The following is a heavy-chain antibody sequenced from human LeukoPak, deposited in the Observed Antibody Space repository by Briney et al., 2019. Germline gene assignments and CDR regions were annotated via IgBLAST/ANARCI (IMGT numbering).Heavy chain of an antibody. CDR2: IYYSGST. D-gene: IGHD6-19*01. J-gene: IGHJ4*02. CDR3: ARRGYSSGWYYFDY. V-gene: IGHV4-59*08. Sequence: SETLSLTCTVSGGSISGFYWSWIRQPPGKGLEWIGYIYYSGSTNYNPSLKSRVTISVDTSKNQFSLKLSSVTAADTAVYYCARRGYSSGWYYFDYWGQGTLVTVSS. CDR1: GGSISGFY.